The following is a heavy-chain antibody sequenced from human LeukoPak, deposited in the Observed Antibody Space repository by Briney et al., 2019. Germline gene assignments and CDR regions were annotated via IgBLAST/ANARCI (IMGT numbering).Heavy chain of an antibody. CDR1: GGSISSGGYY. CDR2: IYYSGST. CDR3: ATYATSPPKFGY. Sequence: SETLSLTCTVSGGSISSGGYYWSWNRQHPGKGLEWIGYIYYSGSTYYNPSLKSRVTISVDTSKKQFSLKLSSVTAADTAVYYCATYATSPPKFGYWGQGTLVTVSS. J-gene: IGHJ4*02. D-gene: IGHD2-2*01. V-gene: IGHV4-31*03.